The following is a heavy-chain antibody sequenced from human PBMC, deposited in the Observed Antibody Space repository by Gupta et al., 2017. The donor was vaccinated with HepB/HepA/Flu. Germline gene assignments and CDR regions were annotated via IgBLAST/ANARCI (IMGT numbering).Heavy chain of an antibody. Sequence: QLQLQESGPGLVKPSEPLSLTCTVSGGSISSSSYYCGWIRQPPGKGLEWIGSIYYSGSTYYNPSLKSRVTISVDTSKNQFSLKLSSVTAADTAVYYCARHGWLQFFLYWGQGTLVTVSS. V-gene: IGHV4-39*01. D-gene: IGHD5-24*01. J-gene: IGHJ4*02. CDR3: ARHGWLQFFLY. CDR1: GGSISSSSYY. CDR2: IYYSGST.